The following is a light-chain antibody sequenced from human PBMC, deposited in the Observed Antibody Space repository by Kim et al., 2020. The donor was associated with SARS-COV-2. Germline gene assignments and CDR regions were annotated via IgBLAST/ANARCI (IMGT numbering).Light chain of an antibody. Sequence: QSALTQPRSVSGSPGQSVTISCTGTSSDVGRYDYVSWYQQHPGKVPKLIIYDVNKRPSGVPDRFSGAKSGNTASLTISGLQADDEADYYYCSYAGSYTWLFGEGTKVTVL. CDR3: CSYAGSYTWL. CDR1: SSDVGRYDY. J-gene: IGLJ3*02. CDR2: DVN. V-gene: IGLV2-11*01.